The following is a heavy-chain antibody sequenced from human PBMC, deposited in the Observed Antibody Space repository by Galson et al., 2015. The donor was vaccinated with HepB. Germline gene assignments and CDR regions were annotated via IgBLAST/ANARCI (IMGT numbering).Heavy chain of an antibody. D-gene: IGHD1-14*01. Sequence: SLRLSCAASGFTFSNYNMNWVRQAPGKGLEWVSYISTSGATLYYADSVKGRFTISRDNAKNSLFLQMNSLRAEDTAVYYCARLGPPTNNHYYYGMDVWGQGTTVIVST. CDR3: ARLGPPTNNHYYYGMDV. CDR1: GFTFSNYN. CDR2: ISTSGATL. V-gene: IGHV3-48*04. J-gene: IGHJ6*01.